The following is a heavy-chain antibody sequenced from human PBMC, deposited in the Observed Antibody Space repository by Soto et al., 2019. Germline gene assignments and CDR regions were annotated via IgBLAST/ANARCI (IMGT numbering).Heavy chain of an antibody. D-gene: IGHD5-12*01. J-gene: IGHJ4*02. CDR2: IYYTGTT. CDR3: ARGGNRYSNTASGVGCFDF. Sequence: SETLSLTCTVSGVSISSSYWSWIRQSPGTGLEWIGYIYYTGTTNYNPSLKRRVTISLDTAKNQFSLNVNSLTTADTAVYFCARGGNRYSNTASGVGCFDFWGQGTLVTVSS. CDR1: GVSISSSY. V-gene: IGHV4-59*01.